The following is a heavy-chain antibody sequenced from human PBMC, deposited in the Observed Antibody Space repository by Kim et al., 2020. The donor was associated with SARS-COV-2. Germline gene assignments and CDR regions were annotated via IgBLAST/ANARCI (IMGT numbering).Heavy chain of an antibody. D-gene: IGHD3-22*01. CDR1: GGSFSGYY. CDR3: SRGSAGSLAGSGYQTFDY. CDR2: INHSGST. J-gene: IGHJ4*01. Sequence: SETLSLTCAVYGGSFSGYYWSWIRQPPGKGLEWIGEINHSGSTNYNPSLKSRVTISVDTSKNQFSLKLSSVTAADTAVSYCSRGSAGSLAGSGYQTFDY. V-gene: IGHV4-34*01.